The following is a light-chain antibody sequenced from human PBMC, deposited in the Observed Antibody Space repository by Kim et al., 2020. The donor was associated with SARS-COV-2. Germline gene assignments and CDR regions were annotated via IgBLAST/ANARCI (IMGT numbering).Light chain of an antibody. CDR2: GAS. V-gene: IGKV1-39*01. CDR1: HNINSY. CDR3: QQSYSTTHI. Sequence: DIQMTQSPASLSASVGDRVTITCRASHNINSYLNWYQLKSGRAPKLLIYGASSLRSGVPSRFSGSGSGTDFNLTIYSLQPEDFAAYFCQQSYSTTHIFGQGTKVDI. J-gene: IGKJ2*01.